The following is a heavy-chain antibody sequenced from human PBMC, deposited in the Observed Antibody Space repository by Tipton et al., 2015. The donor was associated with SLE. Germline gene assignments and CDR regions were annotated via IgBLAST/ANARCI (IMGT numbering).Heavy chain of an antibody. J-gene: IGHJ3*02. Sequence: TLSLTCTVSGGSISSYYWSWIRQPAGKGLEWIGRIYTSGSTNYNPSLKSRVTISVDTSKNQFSLKLSSVTAADTAVYYCATIPMAPGAFDIWGQGTMVTVSS. CDR3: ATIPMAPGAFDI. CDR1: GGSISSYY. CDR2: IYTSGST. D-gene: IGHD5-24*01. V-gene: IGHV4-4*07.